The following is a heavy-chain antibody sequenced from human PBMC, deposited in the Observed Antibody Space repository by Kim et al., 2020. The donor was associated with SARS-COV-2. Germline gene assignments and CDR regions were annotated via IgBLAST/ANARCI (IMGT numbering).Heavy chain of an antibody. J-gene: IGHJ6*02. CDR2: LFQTCSP. D-gene: IGHD2-15*01. CDR1: GVSIKSGGYS. V-gene: IGHV4-30-2*01. Sequence: SETLSLTCAVSGVSIKSGGYSWNWIRQPPGKGLEWIGYLFQTCSPTYNPSLKSRVTISGDRSTNKFSLKLTSVTAADTAVYFCVRSREGFCSDGRCHPEYYSAGMDVWGQGIPVTVSS. CDR3: VRSREGFCSDGRCHPEYYSAGMDV.